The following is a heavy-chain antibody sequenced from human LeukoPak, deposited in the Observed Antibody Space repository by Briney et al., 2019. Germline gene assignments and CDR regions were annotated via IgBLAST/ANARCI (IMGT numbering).Heavy chain of an antibody. CDR3: ARSKSSDYGDRYYFDS. CDR2: INPNSGDT. V-gene: IGHV1-2*02. J-gene: IGHJ4*02. CDR1: GYTFTGYY. Sequence: ASVKVSCKASGYTFTGYYIHWVRQAPRRGLEWMGWINPNSGDTKYAQNFQGRVTMTRDTSISTAYMELSSLRSVDTAVYYCARSKSSDYGDRYYFDSWGQGTLVTVSS. D-gene: IGHD4-17*01.